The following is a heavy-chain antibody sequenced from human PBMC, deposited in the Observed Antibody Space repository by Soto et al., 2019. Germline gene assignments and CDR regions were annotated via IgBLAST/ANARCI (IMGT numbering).Heavy chain of an antibody. CDR1: GGSISSYY. J-gene: IGHJ6*02. CDR3: ARNPDSDFWSGYLDYYYYGMDV. D-gene: IGHD3-3*01. V-gene: IGHV4-59*01. CDR2: IYYSGST. Sequence: SETLSLTCTVSGGSISSYYWSWIRQPPGKGLEWIGYIYYSGSTNYNPSLKSRVTISVDTSKNQFSLKLSSVTAADTAVYYCARNPDSDFWSGYLDYYYYGMDVWGQGTTVTVSS.